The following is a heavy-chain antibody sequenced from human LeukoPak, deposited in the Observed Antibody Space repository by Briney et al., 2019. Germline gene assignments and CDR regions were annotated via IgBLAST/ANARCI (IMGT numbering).Heavy chain of an antibody. CDR1: GFTFSSYG. J-gene: IGHJ4*02. Sequence: PGGSLRLSCAASGFTFSSYGMHWVRQAPGKGLEWVAVISYDGSNKYYAASVQGRFTISRDNSKNTLYLQMNSLRAEDTAVYYCAKSLDAQAVADPFDYWGQGTLVTVSS. D-gene: IGHD6-19*01. CDR3: AKSLDAQAVADPFDY. CDR2: ISYDGSNK. V-gene: IGHV3-30*18.